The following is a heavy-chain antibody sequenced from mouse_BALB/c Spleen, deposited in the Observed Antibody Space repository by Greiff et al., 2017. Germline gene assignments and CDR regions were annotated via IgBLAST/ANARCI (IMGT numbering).Heavy chain of an antibody. CDR3: ARPVVPYYAMDY. J-gene: IGHJ4*01. Sequence: DVQLVESGGGLVKPGGSLKLSCAASGFTFSSYAMSWVRQTPEKRLEWVASISSGGSTYYPDSVKGRFTISRDNARNILYLQMSSLRSEDTAMYYCARPVVPYYAMDYWGQGTSVTVSS. D-gene: IGHD1-1*01. CDR1: GFTFSSYA. CDR2: ISSGGST. V-gene: IGHV5-6-5*01.